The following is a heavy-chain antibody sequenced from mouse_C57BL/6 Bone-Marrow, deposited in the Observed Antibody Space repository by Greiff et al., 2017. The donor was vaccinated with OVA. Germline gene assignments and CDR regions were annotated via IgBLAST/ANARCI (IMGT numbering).Heavy chain of an antibody. CDR3: TREGLLYYFDY. CDR1: GFTFSSYA. Sequence: EVKLVESGEGLVKPGGSLKLSCAASGFTFSSYAMSWVRQTPEKRLEWVAYISSGGDYIYYADTVKGRFTISRDNARNTLYLQMSSLKSEATAMYYYTREGLLYYFDYWGQGTTLTVSS. D-gene: IGHD2-3*01. CDR2: ISSGGDYI. J-gene: IGHJ2*01. V-gene: IGHV5-9-1*02.